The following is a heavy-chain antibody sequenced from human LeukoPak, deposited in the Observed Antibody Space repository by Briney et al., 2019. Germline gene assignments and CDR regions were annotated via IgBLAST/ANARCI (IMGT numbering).Heavy chain of an antibody. J-gene: IGHJ4*02. Sequence: PGGSLTLSCAASGFTFSSYWMSWVRQAPGKGLEWVANINQVGSEKYYVDSVKGRFTISRDNAKNSLYLQMNSLGAEDTAVYYCASFGDYYDSSGYYGGYYFDYWGQGTLVTVSS. V-gene: IGHV3-7*01. D-gene: IGHD3-22*01. CDR3: ASFGDYYDSSGYYGGYYFDY. CDR2: INQVGSEK. CDR1: GFTFSSYW.